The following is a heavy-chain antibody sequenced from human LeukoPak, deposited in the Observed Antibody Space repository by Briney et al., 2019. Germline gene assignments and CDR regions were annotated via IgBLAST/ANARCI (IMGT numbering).Heavy chain of an antibody. J-gene: IGHJ5*02. D-gene: IGHD3-3*01. Sequence: PSETLSLTCTVSGGSISSGDYYWSWIRQPPGKGLEWIGYIYYSGSTYYNPSLKSRITISVDTSKNQFSLKLSSVTAADTAVYYCARDLGGGITIFGVAAGNWFDPWGQGTLVTVSS. CDR2: IYYSGST. CDR3: ARDLGGGITIFGVAAGNWFDP. V-gene: IGHV4-30-4*01. CDR1: GGSISSGDYY.